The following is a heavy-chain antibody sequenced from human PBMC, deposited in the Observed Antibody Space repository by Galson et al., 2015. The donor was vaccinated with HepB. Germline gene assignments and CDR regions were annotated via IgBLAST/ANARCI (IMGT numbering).Heavy chain of an antibody. Sequence: SVKVSCKASGGTFSSYTIIWVRQAPGQGLEGMGGIIPILGTANYTQKFQGRVTITADESLTTAYMELANLRSEDTAVYFCATRVVLKSHPFDIWGQGTMVIVSS. CDR2: IIPILGTA. CDR3: ATRVVLKSHPFDI. CDR1: GGTFSSYT. J-gene: IGHJ3*02. D-gene: IGHD3-10*01. V-gene: IGHV1-69*13.